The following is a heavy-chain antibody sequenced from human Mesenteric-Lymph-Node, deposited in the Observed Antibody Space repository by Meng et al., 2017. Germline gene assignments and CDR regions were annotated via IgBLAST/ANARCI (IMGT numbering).Heavy chain of an antibody. CDR2: FYPAKSET. Sequence: GESLKISCQSSEDRFTNYWIGWVRQLPGKGLEWMGIFYPAKSETLYGPSFQGQVTISADKSISTIYLQWSSLKASDTAIYYCARLGGAGEAFDIWGQGTMVTVSS. D-gene: IGHD3-16*01. CDR1: EDRFTNYW. J-gene: IGHJ3*02. V-gene: IGHV5-51*01. CDR3: ARLGGAGEAFDI.